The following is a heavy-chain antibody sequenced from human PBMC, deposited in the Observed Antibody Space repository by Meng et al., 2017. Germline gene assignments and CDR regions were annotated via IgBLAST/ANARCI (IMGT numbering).Heavy chain of an antibody. D-gene: IGHD2-21*02. Sequence: SETLSLTCTVSGGSISSYYWSWIRQPPGKGLEWIGYIYYSGSTNYNPSLKSRVTISVDTSKNQFSLKLSSVTAADTAVYYCARGVSVSDRVLVTDDYWGQGTLVTVSS. J-gene: IGHJ4*02. V-gene: IGHV4-59*01. CDR2: IYYSGST. CDR1: GGSISSYY. CDR3: ARGVSVSDRVLVTDDY.